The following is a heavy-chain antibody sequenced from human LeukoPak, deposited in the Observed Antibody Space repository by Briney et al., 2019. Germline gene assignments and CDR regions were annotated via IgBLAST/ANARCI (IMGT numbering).Heavy chain of an antibody. D-gene: IGHD5-18*01. V-gene: IGHV1-69*13. Sequence: SVKVSCKASGGTFSSYAISWVRQAPGQGLEWMGGIIPIFGTANYAQKFQGRVTITADESTSTAYMELSSLRSGDTAVYYCARRSYAYYYGMDVWGKGTTVTVSS. CDR2: IIPIFGTA. J-gene: IGHJ6*04. CDR1: GGTFSSYA. CDR3: ARRSYAYYYGMDV.